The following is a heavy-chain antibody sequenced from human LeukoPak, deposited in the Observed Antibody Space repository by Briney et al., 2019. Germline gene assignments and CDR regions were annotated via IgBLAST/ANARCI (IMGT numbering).Heavy chain of an antibody. V-gene: IGHV4-34*01. CDR2: INHSGST. J-gene: IGHJ3*02. D-gene: IGHD5-12*01. Sequence: SETLSLTCAVYGGSFSGYYWSWIRQPPGKGLEWIGEINHSGSTNYNPSLKSRVTISVDKSKNQFSLKLSSVTAADTAVYYCARSGYSGYDSNAFDIWGQGTMVTVSS. CDR3: ARSGYSGYDSNAFDI. CDR1: GGSFSGYY.